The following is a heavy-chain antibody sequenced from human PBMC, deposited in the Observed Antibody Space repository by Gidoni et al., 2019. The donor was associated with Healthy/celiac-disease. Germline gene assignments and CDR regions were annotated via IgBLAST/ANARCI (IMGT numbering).Heavy chain of an antibody. CDR2: ISSSSSYI. J-gene: IGHJ3*02. CDR1: GFTFSSYS. D-gene: IGHD3-10*01. V-gene: IGHV3-21*06. Sequence: EVQLVESGGGLGKPGGSMRLSCAASGFTFSSYSMNWVRQAPGKGLEWVSSISSSSSYIYYADSVKGRFTISRDNAKNSLYLQMNSLRAEDTAVYYCAREKELLWFGELMGAFDIWGQGTMVTVSS. CDR3: AREKELLWFGELMGAFDI.